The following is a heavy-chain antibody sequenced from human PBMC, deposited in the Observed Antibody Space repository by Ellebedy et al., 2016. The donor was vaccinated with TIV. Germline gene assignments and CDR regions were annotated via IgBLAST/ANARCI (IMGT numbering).Heavy chain of an antibody. CDR1: GFTFSTYW. V-gene: IGHV3-23*01. CDR2: ISGSGINK. D-gene: IGHD5-18*01. J-gene: IGHJ4*02. Sequence: PGGSLRLSCATSGFTFSTYWMTWVRQAPGKGLEWLSTISGSGINKHYTDSLRGRFTISRDNSKSTLDLQMSSLRAEDTAVYYCAKDRTPGDGYWVFDFWGQGTLVTVST. CDR3: AKDRTPGDGYWVFDF.